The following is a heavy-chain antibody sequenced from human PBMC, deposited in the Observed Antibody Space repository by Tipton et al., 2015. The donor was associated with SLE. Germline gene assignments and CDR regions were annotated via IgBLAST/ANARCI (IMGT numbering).Heavy chain of an antibody. CDR3: ARGLYDSSGYYFYAFDI. CDR1: GGSISSHY. J-gene: IGHJ3*02. CDR2: IYYSGST. D-gene: IGHD3-22*01. V-gene: IGHV4-59*11. Sequence: TLSLTCTVSGGSISSHYWSWIRQPPGKGLEWIGYIYYSGSTNYNPSLKSRVTISVDTSKNQFSLKLSSVTAADTAVYYCARGLYDSSGYYFYAFDIWGQGTMVTVSS.